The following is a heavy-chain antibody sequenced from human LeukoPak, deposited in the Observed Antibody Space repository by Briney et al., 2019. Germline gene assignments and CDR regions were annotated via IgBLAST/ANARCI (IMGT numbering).Heavy chain of an antibody. V-gene: IGHV3-7*01. Sequence: PGGSLRLSCAASGFTFSNDWMSWVRQAPGKGLEWVTKIKQDGSETYYVDSVRGRFTISRDNAKNSLYLQMNSLRAEDTAVYYCVRDQPRTKTTGYFDLWGRGTLVTVSS. CDR3: VRDQPRTKTTGYFDL. D-gene: IGHD1-1*01. CDR1: GFTFSNDW. CDR2: IKQDGSET. J-gene: IGHJ2*01.